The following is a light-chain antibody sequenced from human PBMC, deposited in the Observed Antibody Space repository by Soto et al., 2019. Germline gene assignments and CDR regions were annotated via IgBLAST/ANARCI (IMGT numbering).Light chain of an antibody. V-gene: IGKV1-27*01. J-gene: IGKJ3*01. Sequence: DIQMPQSPSSLSASVQDSVTITCRASQVIGKYLAWYQQKPGKVPKLLIQAASTLQSGVPSRFSGSGSGTDFTLTINNLQPEDVATYYCQRYNAAPFTFGPGTKVDIK. CDR1: QVIGKY. CDR2: AAS. CDR3: QRYNAAPFT.